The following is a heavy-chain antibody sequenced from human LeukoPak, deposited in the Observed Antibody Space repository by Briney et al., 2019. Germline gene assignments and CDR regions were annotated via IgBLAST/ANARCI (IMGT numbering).Heavy chain of an antibody. CDR3: ARHVRERGYSYGYDY. CDR2: IYTSGST. Sequence: SETLSLTCTVSGGSISSYYWSWIRQPPGKGLEWIGYIYTSGSTNYNPSLKSRVTISVDTSKNQFSLKLSSVTAADTAVYYCARHVRERGYSYGYDYWGQGTLVTVSS. J-gene: IGHJ4*02. D-gene: IGHD5-18*01. CDR1: GGSISSYY. V-gene: IGHV4-4*09.